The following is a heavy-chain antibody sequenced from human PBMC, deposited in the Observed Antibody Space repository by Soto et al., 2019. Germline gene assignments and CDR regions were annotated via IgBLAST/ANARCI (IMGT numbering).Heavy chain of an antibody. CDR2: ISHSGIT. CDR3: ARVLRGWFDP. Sequence: LPETLSLTCAVSGGSITSANWWTWVRQPPGGGLEWIGEISHSGITNYKASLKSRVTMSVDKTKNDVSLKLTSVTAADTAVYYCARVLRGWFDPWGQGTPVTVSS. CDR1: GGSITSANW. V-gene: IGHV4-4*03. J-gene: IGHJ5*02.